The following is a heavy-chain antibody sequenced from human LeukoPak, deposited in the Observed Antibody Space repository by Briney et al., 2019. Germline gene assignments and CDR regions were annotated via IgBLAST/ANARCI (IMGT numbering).Heavy chain of an antibody. J-gene: IGHJ4*02. Sequence: PGGSLRLSRAASGFTFSNSYVSWIRQAPGKGLEWVSYISSSGSTIYYADSVKGRFTISRDNAKNSLYLQMNSLRAEDTAVYYWARDEVRFRGVVLSAVVDYCGQGTLVTVSS. D-gene: IGHD3-3*01. CDR3: ARDEVRFRGVVLSAVVDY. CDR2: ISSSGSTI. V-gene: IGHV3-11*01. CDR1: GFTFSNSY.